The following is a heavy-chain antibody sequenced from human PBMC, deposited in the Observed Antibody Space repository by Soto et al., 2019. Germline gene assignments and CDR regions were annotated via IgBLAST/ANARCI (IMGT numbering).Heavy chain of an antibody. J-gene: IGHJ5*01. CDR3: ARGESSGYYSSPFDC. CDR1: GGTFSSYA. D-gene: IGHD3-22*01. Sequence: QVQLVQSGAEVKKPGSSVKVSCKASGGTFSSYAISWVRQAPGQGLEWMGGIIPIFGTANYAQKFQGRVTVTPDESTSTAYMELSRLRSEDAAVYYCARGESSGYYSSPFDCWGRGTLDTVST. V-gene: IGHV1-69*05. CDR2: IIPIFGTA.